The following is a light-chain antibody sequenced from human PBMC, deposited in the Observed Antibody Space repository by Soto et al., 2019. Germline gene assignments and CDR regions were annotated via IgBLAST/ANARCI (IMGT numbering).Light chain of an antibody. CDR2: GAS. CDR1: QSVSSN. CDR3: QQYNNWPRT. Sequence: EIVMTQSPATLSVSPGERATLSCRASQSVSSNLAWYQQKPGQAPRLLIYGASTRATGIPARFSGSGSGTEFTLTISSLQSEDFAVNYCQQYNNWPRTFGQGTEV. J-gene: IGKJ1*01. V-gene: IGKV3-15*01.